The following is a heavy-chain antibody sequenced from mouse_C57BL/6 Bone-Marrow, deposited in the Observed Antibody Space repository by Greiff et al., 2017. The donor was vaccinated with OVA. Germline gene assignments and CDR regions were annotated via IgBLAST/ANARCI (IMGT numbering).Heavy chain of an antibody. CDR3: VSFLWLRRGGHYAMDY. D-gene: IGHD2-2*01. CDR1: GFSFNTYA. J-gene: IGHJ4*01. Sequence: GGGLVQPKGSLKLSCAASGFSFNTYAMNWVRQAPGKGLEWVARIRSKSNNYATYYADSVKDRFTISRDDSESMLYLQMNNLKTEDTAMYYCVSFLWLRRGGHYAMDYWGQGTSVTVSS. V-gene: IGHV10-1*01. CDR2: IRSKSNNYAT.